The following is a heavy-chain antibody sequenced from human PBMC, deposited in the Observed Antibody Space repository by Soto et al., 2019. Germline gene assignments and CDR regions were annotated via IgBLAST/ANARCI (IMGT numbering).Heavy chain of an antibody. J-gene: IGHJ6*02. D-gene: IGHD1-26*01. CDR2: INPSGGST. CDR1: GYTFTSYY. CDR3: ARDKGSGSYTPYYYYGMDV. Sequence: QVQLVQSGAEVKKPGASVKVSCKASGYTFTSYYMHWVRQAPGQGLEWMGIINPSGGSTSYAQKSQCRVTMTRDTSTSAVNMELSSLRSEDTAVYYCARDKGSGSYTPYYYYGMDVWGQGTTVTVSS. V-gene: IGHV1-46*01.